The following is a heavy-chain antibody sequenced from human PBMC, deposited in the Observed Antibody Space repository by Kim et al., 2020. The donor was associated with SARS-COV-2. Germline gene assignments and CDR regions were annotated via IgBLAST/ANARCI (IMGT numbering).Heavy chain of an antibody. V-gene: IGHV3-23*01. D-gene: IGHD2-2*01. Sequence: GGSLRLCCTASGFTFSNYAMQWMRQAPGKGLEWVSGLSSSGGETYYADSVKGRFTISRDNAKNTVCLQMKSLRVEDTAKYYCTKFLCSSSTCPDYWYGLDVWGQGTTVTVSS. J-gene: IGHJ6*02. CDR1: GFTFSNYA. CDR2: LSSSGGET. CDR3: TKFLCSSSTCPDYWYGLDV.